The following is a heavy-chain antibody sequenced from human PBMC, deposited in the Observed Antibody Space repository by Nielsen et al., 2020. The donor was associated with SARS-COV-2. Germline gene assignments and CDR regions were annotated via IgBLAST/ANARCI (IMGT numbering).Heavy chain of an antibody. CDR2: INPSGGSS. J-gene: IGHJ6*02. CDR1: GYTFTSYY. Sequence: ASVKVSCKASGYTFTSYYMHWVRQAPGQGLEWMGIINPSGGSSSYAQKFQGRVTMTRDSSTSTVYMELSSLKSEDTAVYYCARDLNQYDFGMDVRGQGTTVSVSS. CDR3: ARDLNQYDFGMDV. V-gene: IGHV1-46*01. D-gene: IGHD2-8*01.